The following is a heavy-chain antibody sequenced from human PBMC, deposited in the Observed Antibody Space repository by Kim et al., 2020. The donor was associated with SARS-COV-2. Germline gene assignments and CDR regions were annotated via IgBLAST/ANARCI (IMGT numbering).Heavy chain of an antibody. CDR3: ARDWLDDFWSGYSGQDAFDI. D-gene: IGHD3-3*01. CDR2: IKQDGSEK. V-gene: IGHV3-7*01. CDR1: GFTFSSYW. J-gene: IGHJ3*02. Sequence: GGSLRLSCAASGFTFSSYWMSWVRQAPGKGLEWVANIKQDGSEKYYVDSVKGRFTISRDNAKNSLYLQMNSLRAEDTAVYYCARDWLDDFWSGYSGQDAFDIWGQGTMVTVSS.